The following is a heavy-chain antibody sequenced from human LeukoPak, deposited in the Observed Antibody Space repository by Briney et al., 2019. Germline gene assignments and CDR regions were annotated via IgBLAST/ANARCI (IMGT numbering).Heavy chain of an antibody. Sequence: GGSLRLSCAASGFTISPYWMHWVRQTPGKGLVWVLRISRDGSNTVYADSVKGRFTISRDNANKTLYLQMNSLRGDDTAVYYCAREWDLPGAYYMDVWGKGTTVTVSS. D-gene: IGHD1-26*01. CDR3: AREWDLPGAYYMDV. V-gene: IGHV3-74*01. J-gene: IGHJ6*03. CDR1: GFTISPYW. CDR2: ISRDGSNT.